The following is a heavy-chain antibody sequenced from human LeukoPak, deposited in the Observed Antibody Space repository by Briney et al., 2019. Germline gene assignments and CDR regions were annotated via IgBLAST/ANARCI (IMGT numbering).Heavy chain of an antibody. Sequence: GGTLRLSCAASGFTFSSYGMSWVRQAPGKGLEWVSAISGGGGSTYYADSVKGRFTISRDNSKNTLYLQMNSLRAEDTAVYYCAKDLLVHGGVGAFDIWGQGTMVTVSS. V-gene: IGHV3-23*01. CDR3: AKDLLVHGGVGAFDI. CDR2: ISGGGGST. J-gene: IGHJ3*02. CDR1: GFTFSSYG. D-gene: IGHD6-13*01.